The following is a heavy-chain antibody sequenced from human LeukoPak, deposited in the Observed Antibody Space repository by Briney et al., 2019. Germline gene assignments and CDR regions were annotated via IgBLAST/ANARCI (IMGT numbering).Heavy chain of an antibody. V-gene: IGHV3-21*04. J-gene: IGHJ4*02. CDR1: GFTFSSYS. Sequence: PGGSLRLSCAASGFTFSSYSMNWVRQAPGKALEWVSSINSSSGYIYYADSVKGRFTISRDNAKNSLYLQMNSLRAEDTAVYYCAKGGSYRSQPYFNYWGQGTLVTVSS. D-gene: IGHD3-16*02. CDR3: AKGGSYRSQPYFNY. CDR2: INSSSGYI.